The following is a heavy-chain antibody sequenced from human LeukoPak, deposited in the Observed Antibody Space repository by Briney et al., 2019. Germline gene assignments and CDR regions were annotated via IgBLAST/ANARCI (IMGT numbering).Heavy chain of an antibody. V-gene: IGHV3-21*01. J-gene: IGHJ4*02. CDR3: ARQKVVTAIGGFFDY. D-gene: IGHD2-21*02. Sequence: GGSLRLSCAASGFTFSSYSMNWVRQAPGKGLEWVSSISSSSSYIYYADSVKGRFTISRDNAKNSLYLQMNSLRAEDTAVYYCARQKVVTAIGGFFDYWGQGTLVTVS. CDR1: GFTFSSYS. CDR2: ISSSSSYI.